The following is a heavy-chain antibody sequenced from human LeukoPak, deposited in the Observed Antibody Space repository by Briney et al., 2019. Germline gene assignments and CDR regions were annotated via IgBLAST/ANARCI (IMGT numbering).Heavy chain of an antibody. J-gene: IGHJ3*02. Sequence: SETLSLTCSVSGGSITNYYWSWIRQPPGKEPEWIGYVYYSGSTNYNPSLKSRVTISVDTSKNQFSLKLSSVTAADTAVYYCARLAVVYAFDIWGQGTMVTVSS. CDR1: GGSITNYY. V-gene: IGHV4-59*08. CDR2: VYYSGST. D-gene: IGHD2-15*01. CDR3: ARLAVVYAFDI.